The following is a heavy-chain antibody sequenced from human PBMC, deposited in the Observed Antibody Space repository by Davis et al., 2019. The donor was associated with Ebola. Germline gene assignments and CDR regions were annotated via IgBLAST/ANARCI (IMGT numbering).Heavy chain of an antibody. CDR2: ISGSGGDT. V-gene: IGHV3-23*01. J-gene: IGHJ4*02. Sequence: GESLKISCAASGFTFTSYAMTWVRQAPGKGLEWVSTISGSGGDTFYADSVKGRFTISRDNSKNTLYLQMNSLRVEDRAVYYCAKGPVYYFDYWGQGTLVTISS. CDR1: GFTFTSYA. CDR3: AKGPVYYFDY.